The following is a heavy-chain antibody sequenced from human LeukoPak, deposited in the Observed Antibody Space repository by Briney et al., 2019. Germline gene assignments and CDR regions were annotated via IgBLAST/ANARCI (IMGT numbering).Heavy chain of an antibody. J-gene: IGHJ3*02. CDR1: GFTFSSYS. V-gene: IGHV3-48*01. CDR3: ASKIWGGAFDI. D-gene: IGHD3-16*01. CDR2: ISSSSSTI. Sequence: GGSLRLSCAASGFTFSSYSMNWVRQAPGKGLEWVSYISSSSSTIYYADSVKGRFTISRDNAKNSLYLQMSSLRAEDTAVYYCASKIWGGAFDIWGQGTMVTVSS.